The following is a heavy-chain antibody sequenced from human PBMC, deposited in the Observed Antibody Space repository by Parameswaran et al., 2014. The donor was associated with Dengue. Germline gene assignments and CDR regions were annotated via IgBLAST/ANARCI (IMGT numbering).Heavy chain of an antibody. CDR3: ASRGALTGYYKVGPKPRAIGDY. Sequence: VRQMPGKGLEWVAVISYDGSNKYYADSVKGRFTISRDNSKNTLYLQMNSLRAEDTAVYYCASRGALTGYYKVGPKPRAIGDYWGQGTLVTVSS. V-gene: IGHV3-30*04. CDR2: ISYDGSNK. J-gene: IGHJ4*02. D-gene: IGHD3-9*01.